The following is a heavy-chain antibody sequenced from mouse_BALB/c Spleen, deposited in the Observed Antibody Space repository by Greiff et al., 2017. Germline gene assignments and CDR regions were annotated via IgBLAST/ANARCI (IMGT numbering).Heavy chain of an antibody. CDR2: IDPFNGGT. CDR3: ANYYGSSQFAY. V-gene: IGHV1S135*01. D-gene: IGHD1-1*01. CDR1: GYSFTSYY. Sequence: EVQLVESGPELMKPGASVKISCKASGYSFTSYYMHWVKQSHGKSLEWIGYIDPFNGGTSYNQKFKGKATLTVDKSSSTAYMHLSSLTSEDSAVYYCANYYGSSQFAYWGQGTLVTVSA. J-gene: IGHJ3*01.